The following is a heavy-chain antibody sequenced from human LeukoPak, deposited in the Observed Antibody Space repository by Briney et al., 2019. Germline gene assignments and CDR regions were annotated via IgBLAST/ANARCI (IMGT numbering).Heavy chain of an antibody. CDR1: GGSISSYY. J-gene: IGHJ6*03. D-gene: IGHD3-22*01. CDR3: ARVNYYDSSGYGYMDV. CDR2: IYTSGST. Sequence: SETLSLTCTVSGGSISSYYWSWIRQPAGKGLEWIGRIYTSGSTNYNPSLKSRVTMSVDTSKNQFSLKLSSVTAADTAVYYCARVNYYDSSGYGYMDVWGNGTTVTVS. V-gene: IGHV4-4*07.